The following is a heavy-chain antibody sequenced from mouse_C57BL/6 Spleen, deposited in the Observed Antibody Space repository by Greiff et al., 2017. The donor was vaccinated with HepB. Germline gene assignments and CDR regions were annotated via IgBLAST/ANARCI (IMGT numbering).Heavy chain of an antibody. CDR3: AREGSTVVRKFDY. D-gene: IGHD1-1*01. CDR1: GYTFTSYW. J-gene: IGHJ2*01. CDR2: IHPNSGST. Sequence: VQLQQPGAELVKPGASVKLSCKASGYTFTSYWMHWVKQRPGQGLEWIGMIHPNSGSTNYNEKFKSKATLTVDKSSSTAYMQLSSLTSEDSAVYYCAREGSTVVRKFDYWGQGTTLTVSS. V-gene: IGHV1-64*01.